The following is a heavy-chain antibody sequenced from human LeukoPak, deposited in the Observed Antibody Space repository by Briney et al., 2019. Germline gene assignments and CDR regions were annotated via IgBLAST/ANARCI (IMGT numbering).Heavy chain of an antibody. CDR3: ASHLLGGDGDC. J-gene: IGHJ4*02. Sequence: GASVKVSCKASGYTFTGYFLHWVRQAPGQGLEWMGWINPNSGGTNCAQKFQGRVTMTRDTSISTAYMELSRLTSDDTAVCYCASHLLGGDGDCWGQGTLVTVSS. D-gene: IGHD3-16*01. V-gene: IGHV1-2*02. CDR1: GYTFTGYF. CDR2: INPNSGGT.